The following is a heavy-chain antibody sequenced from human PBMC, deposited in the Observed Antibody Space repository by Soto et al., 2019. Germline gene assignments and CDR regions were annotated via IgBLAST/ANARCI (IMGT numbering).Heavy chain of an antibody. CDR1: GGSISSYY. V-gene: IGHV4-59*01. Sequence: QVQLQESGPGLVKPSETLSLTCTVSGGSISSYYWSWIRQPPGKGLEWIGYIYYSGSTNYNPSLKSRVTISVDTSKNQFSLKLSSVTAADTAVYYCARDRRRGTSYGDYGMSFDYWGQGTLVTVSS. D-gene: IGHD4-17*01. CDR2: IYYSGST. CDR3: ARDRRRGTSYGDYGMSFDY. J-gene: IGHJ4*02.